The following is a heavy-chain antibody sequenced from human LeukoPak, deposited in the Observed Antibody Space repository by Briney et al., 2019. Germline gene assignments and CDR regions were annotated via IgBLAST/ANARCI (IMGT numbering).Heavy chain of an antibody. CDR2: ITSSGSTR. CDR1: GFTFSSYE. V-gene: IGHV3-48*03. Sequence: GGSLSLSCAASGFTFSSYEMNWVRQAPGKGLEWVSYITSSGSTRYYGDSMKGRFTISRDNAKNSLYLQMNSLRAEDTAVYYCARDLDCSSISCYGLRGAFDIRGQGTMVTVSS. D-gene: IGHD2-2*01. CDR3: ARDLDCSSISCYGLRGAFDI. J-gene: IGHJ3*02.